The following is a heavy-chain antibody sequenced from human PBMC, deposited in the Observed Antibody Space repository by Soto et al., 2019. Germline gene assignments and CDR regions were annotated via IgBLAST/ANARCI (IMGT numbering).Heavy chain of an antibody. Sequence: SETLSLTCAVYGGSFSGYYWSWIRQPPGKGLEWIGEINHSGSTNYNPSLKSRVTISVDTSKNQFSLKLSSVTAADTAVYYCAREKSGAAAGTESKSIDYWGQGTLVTVSS. CDR1: GGSFSGYY. CDR3: AREKSGAAAGTESKSIDY. V-gene: IGHV4-34*01. CDR2: INHSGST. J-gene: IGHJ4*02. D-gene: IGHD6-13*01.